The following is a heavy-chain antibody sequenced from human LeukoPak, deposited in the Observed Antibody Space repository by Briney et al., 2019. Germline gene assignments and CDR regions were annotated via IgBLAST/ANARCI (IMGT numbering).Heavy chain of an antibody. D-gene: IGHD6-19*01. V-gene: IGHV3-23*01. CDR1: GFTITDYG. CDR2: TSVSGDTK. Sequence: GGSLRLSCAVSGFTITDYGMSWVRQAPGKGLEWVSATSVSGDTKYCADSVKGRFIISRDNSRNTLYLQINSLRAEDTALYYCAQGYSSGWYPYWGRGTLVTVSS. J-gene: IGHJ4*02. CDR3: AQGYSSGWYPY.